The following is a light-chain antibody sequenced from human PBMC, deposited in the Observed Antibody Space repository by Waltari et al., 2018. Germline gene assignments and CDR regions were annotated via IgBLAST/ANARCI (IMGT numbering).Light chain of an antibody. V-gene: IGLV2-23*02. CDR1: SSDAGSYNL. CDR3: CSYAGSSTLWV. J-gene: IGLJ1*01. CDR2: EVS. Sequence: QSALTQPASVSGSPGQSITISCTGTSSDAGSYNLVPWYQQHPGKAPKLMIYEVSKRPSGVSNRFSGSKSGNTASLTISGLQAEDEAGYYCCSYAGSSTLWVFGTGTKVTVL.